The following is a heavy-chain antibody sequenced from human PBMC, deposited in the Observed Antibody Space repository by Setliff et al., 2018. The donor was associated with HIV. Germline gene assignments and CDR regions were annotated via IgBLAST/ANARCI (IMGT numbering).Heavy chain of an antibody. J-gene: IGHJ4*02. CDR3: AREMFIYTSSEGFPFDF. Sequence: ASVKVSCKASGYTFSTYGINWIRQAPGQGLEWMGWMSTDNGNTNYAQKVQGRVTMTTDTGTRTAYMELRSLRSEDTAMYYCAREMFIYTSSEGFPFDFWGQGTLVTVSS. CDR2: MSTDNGNT. V-gene: IGHV1-18*01. CDR1: GYTFSTYG. D-gene: IGHD6-6*01.